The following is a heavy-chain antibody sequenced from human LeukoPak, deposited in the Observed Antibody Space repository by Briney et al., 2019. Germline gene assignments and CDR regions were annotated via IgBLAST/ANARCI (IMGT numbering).Heavy chain of an antibody. Sequence: GGSLRLSCTASGFTFGDYAMSWVRQAPGKGLEWVTFIRSKAYSGTTEYAAPVKGRFTVSRDDSNSIAYLQMNSLKTEDTAVYYCTRGPYCSGGSCYPNPDAFDIWGQGTMVPVSS. V-gene: IGHV3-49*04. D-gene: IGHD2-15*01. CDR1: GFTFGDYA. J-gene: IGHJ3*02. CDR3: TRGPYCSGGSCYPNPDAFDI. CDR2: IRSKAYSGTT.